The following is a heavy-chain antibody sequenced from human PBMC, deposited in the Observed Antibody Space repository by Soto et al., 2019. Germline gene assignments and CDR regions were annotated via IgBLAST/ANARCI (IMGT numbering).Heavy chain of an antibody. CDR1: GFTFSSYW. CDR2: INSDGRST. D-gene: IGHD3-22*01. Sequence: GSLRLSCAGSGFTFSSYWMHWVRQAPGKGLVWVSRINSDGRSTSYADFVKGRFTISRDNAKNTLYLQMNSLRAEDTAVYYCATYYYDSSGYSEYFQHWGQGTLVTVSS. V-gene: IGHV3-74*01. J-gene: IGHJ1*01. CDR3: ATYYYDSSGYSEYFQH.